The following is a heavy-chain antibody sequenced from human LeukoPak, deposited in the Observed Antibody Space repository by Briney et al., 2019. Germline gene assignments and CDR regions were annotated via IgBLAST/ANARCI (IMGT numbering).Heavy chain of an antibody. J-gene: IGHJ4*02. V-gene: IGHV3-48*01. Sequence: GGSLRLSCTASGFTFSSYAMNWARQAPGKGLEWVSYISISSSTIYYADSVKGRFTISRDNAKNSLYLQMNSLRAEDTAVYYCARVGRLGSSSWYKDYWGQGTLVTVSS. CDR3: ARVGRLGSSSWYKDY. CDR2: ISISSSTI. CDR1: GFTFSSYA. D-gene: IGHD6-13*01.